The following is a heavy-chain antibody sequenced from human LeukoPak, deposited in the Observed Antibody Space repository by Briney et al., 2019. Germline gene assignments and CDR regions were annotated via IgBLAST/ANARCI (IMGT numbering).Heavy chain of an antibody. CDR1: GGSISSYY. CDR3: ARRVAGSLDFFDY. D-gene: IGHD6-19*01. V-gene: IGHV4-59*01. CDR2: IFYSGST. J-gene: IGHJ4*02. Sequence: SETLSLTCTVSGGSISSYYWSWIRQPPGKGLEWIGYIFYSGSTNYNPSLKSRVTITVDTSNNQFSLKVSSLTAADTAVYYCARRVAGSLDFFDYWGQGTLVTVSS.